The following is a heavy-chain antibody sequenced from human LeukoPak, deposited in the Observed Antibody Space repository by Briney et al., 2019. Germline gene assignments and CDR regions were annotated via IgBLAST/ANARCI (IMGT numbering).Heavy chain of an antibody. CDR1: GFSFSNAW. V-gene: IGHV3-15*01. D-gene: IGHD3-10*01. J-gene: IGHJ6*02. CDR2: SKSKTDGGTT. Sequence: GSALRLSCAASGFSFSNAWLIWVRPAPGKGLEWVGRSKSKTDGGTTDYAAPMKGRFTISRDDSKYTLYLQMNSLRTEDTAVYYCTTVLEYYYGSGNSYYGMDVWGQGTTVTVSS. CDR3: TTVLEYYYGSGNSYYGMDV.